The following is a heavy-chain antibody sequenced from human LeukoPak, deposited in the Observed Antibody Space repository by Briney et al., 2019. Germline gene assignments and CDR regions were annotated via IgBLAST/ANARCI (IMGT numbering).Heavy chain of an antibody. J-gene: IGHJ5*02. CDR1: GGSISSYY. Sequence: SETLSLTCTVSGGSISSYYWSWIRQPPGKGLEWIGYIYYSGSTNYNPSLKSRVTISVDTSKNQFSLKLSSVTAADTAVYYCARGKLHCSSTSCHPNWFDPWGQGTLVTVSS. V-gene: IGHV4-59*12. CDR2: IYYSGST. CDR3: ARGKLHCSSTSCHPNWFDP. D-gene: IGHD2-2*01.